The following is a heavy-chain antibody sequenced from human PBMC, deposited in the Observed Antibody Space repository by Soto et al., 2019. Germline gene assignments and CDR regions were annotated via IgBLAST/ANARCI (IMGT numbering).Heavy chain of an antibody. Sequence: PGGSLRLSCSASVFTFSSYGMHWFRQAPGKGLEWVAVISYDGSNKYYADSVKGRFTISRDNSKNTLYLQMNSLRAEDTAVYYCAAARPGDLDYWGQGTLVTVSS. CDR1: VFTFSSYG. CDR2: ISYDGSNK. CDR3: AAARPGDLDY. D-gene: IGHD6-6*01. V-gene: IGHV3-30*03. J-gene: IGHJ4*02.